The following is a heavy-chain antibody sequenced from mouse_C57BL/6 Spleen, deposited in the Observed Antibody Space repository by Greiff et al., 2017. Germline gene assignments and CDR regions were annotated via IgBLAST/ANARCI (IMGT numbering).Heavy chain of an antibody. CDR3: ASVVHGYPYFFAIDY. Sequence: EVQLQQSGPELVKPGASVKISCKASGYSFTDYNMNWVKQSNGQSLEWIGVFNPNYGTTSYNQKFKGKATLTVDKSSSTAYMQLYSLTSADSAVYYWASVVHGYPYFFAIDYWGQGTLVTVSS. CDR2: FNPNYGTT. V-gene: IGHV1-39*01. D-gene: IGHD2-2*01. CDR1: GYSFTDYN. J-gene: IGHJ4*01.